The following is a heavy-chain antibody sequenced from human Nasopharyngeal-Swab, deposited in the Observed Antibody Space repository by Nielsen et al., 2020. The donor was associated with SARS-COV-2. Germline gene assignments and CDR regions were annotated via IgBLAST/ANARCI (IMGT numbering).Heavy chain of an antibody. Sequence: WIRQPPGKALEWLALIDRDDDKYYSTSLKTRLTISKDTSKNQVVLTMTNMDPVDTATYYCARTAVAGDFDYWGQGTLVTVSS. CDR3: ARTAVAGDFDY. J-gene: IGHJ4*02. D-gene: IGHD6-19*01. CDR2: IDRDDDK. V-gene: IGHV2-70*01.